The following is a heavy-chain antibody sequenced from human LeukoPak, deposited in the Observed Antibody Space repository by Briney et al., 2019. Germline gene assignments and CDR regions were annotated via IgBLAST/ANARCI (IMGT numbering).Heavy chain of an antibody. Sequence: GGSLRLSCAASGFTFSSFPMTWVRQAPGKGLEWVSSIIVSGTTYYADSAKGRFTISRDSFRGTLFLQMDSLRVEDTAVYFCAKGSVGNADFASWGQGALVTVSS. CDR2: IIVSGTT. V-gene: IGHV3-23*01. CDR3: AKGSVGNADFAS. CDR1: GFTFSSFP. D-gene: IGHD6-25*01. J-gene: IGHJ4*02.